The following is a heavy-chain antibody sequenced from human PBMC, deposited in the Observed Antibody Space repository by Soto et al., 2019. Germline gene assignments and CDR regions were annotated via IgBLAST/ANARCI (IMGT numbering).Heavy chain of an antibody. D-gene: IGHD5-18*01. CDR3: ARDRGYPDAFDI. Sequence: GGSLRLSCAAPGFTFSTYAMNWVRQAPGKGLEWVSGISGSGDSTNYADSVKGRFTISRDNAKNTLYLQMSSLRAEDTAVYYCARDRGYPDAFDIWGRGTMVTVSS. CDR2: ISGSGDST. CDR1: GFTFSTYA. V-gene: IGHV3-23*01. J-gene: IGHJ3*02.